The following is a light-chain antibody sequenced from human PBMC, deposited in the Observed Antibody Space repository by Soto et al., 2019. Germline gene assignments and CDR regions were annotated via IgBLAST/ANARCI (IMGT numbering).Light chain of an antibody. Sequence: EIVMTQSPATLSVSPGERATLSCRASQSVSSNLAWYQQKPGQAPRLLIYGASTRATGIPARFSGSGSGTAVTLTISSLQSEDFAVYYCQQYNNWLITFGQGTRLEIK. CDR1: QSVSSN. J-gene: IGKJ5*01. CDR3: QQYNNWLIT. CDR2: GAS. V-gene: IGKV3-15*01.